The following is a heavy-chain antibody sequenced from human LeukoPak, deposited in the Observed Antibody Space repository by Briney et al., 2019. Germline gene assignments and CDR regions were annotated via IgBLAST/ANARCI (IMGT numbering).Heavy chain of an antibody. Sequence: KPSETLSLTCAVSGGSISSRNWWSWVRPPPGKGLEWIGEIYHSGSTNYNPSLKTRVTISVDKSKNQFSLKLSSVTAADTAVYYCARGGLQAAAGTFYGYWGQGTLVTVSS. CDR2: IYHSGST. CDR3: ARGGLQAAAGTFYGY. J-gene: IGHJ4*02. D-gene: IGHD6-13*01. V-gene: IGHV4-4*02. CDR1: GGSISSRNW.